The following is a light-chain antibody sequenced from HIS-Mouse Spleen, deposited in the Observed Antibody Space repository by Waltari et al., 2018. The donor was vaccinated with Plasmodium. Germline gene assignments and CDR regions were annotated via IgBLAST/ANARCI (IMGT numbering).Light chain of an antibody. CDR1: SSDVGSYTL. CDR2: EGS. CDR3: CSYAGSSTFV. Sequence: QSALTQPASVSGSPGQSITIPCTGTSSDVGSYTLVSWYHQHPGKAPKLMIYEGSKRPSGVSNRFSGSKSGNTASLTISGLQAEDEADYYCCSYAGSSTFVFGGGTKLTVL. J-gene: IGLJ3*02. V-gene: IGLV2-23*03.